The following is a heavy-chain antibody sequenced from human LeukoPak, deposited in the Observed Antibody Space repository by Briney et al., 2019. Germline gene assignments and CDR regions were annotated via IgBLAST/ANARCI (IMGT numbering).Heavy chain of an antibody. J-gene: IGHJ6*03. CDR1: GGTFTNDA. CDR2: IIPRFDTT. Sequence: GASVKVSCKASGGTFTNDAISGVRQAPGQGLEGMGGIIPRFDTTIYAQKFQGRVTVTADKSTNTAYMELSSLRSEDTAVYYCARDPHIYCSRTSCYTYFYYMDVWGIGTTVTVSS. D-gene: IGHD2-2*02. V-gene: IGHV1-69*06. CDR3: ARDPHIYCSRTSCYTYFYYMDV.